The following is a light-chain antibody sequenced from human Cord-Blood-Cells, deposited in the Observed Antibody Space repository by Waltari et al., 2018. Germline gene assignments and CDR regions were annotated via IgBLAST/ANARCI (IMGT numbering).Light chain of an antibody. CDR3: QQYGSSPLT. J-gene: IGKJ4*01. CDR2: GAS. V-gene: IGKV3-20*01. Sequence: ESVLTQSACTRYLSPGGRATGSCRASQSVSSSYLAWYQQKPGQAPRLLIYGASSRATGIPDRFSGSGSGTDFTLTISRLEPEDFAVYYCQQYGSSPLTFGGGTKVEIK. CDR1: QSVSSSY.